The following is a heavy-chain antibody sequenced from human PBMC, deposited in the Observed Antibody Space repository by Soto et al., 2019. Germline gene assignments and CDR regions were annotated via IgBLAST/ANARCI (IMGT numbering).Heavy chain of an antibody. Sequence: SETLSLTCAVYGGSFSGYYWSWIRQPPGKGLEWIGEINHSGSTNYNPSLKSRVTISVDTSKNQFSLKLSSVTAADTAVYYCARGRIVVVPAAISVWGQGTTVTVSS. CDR2: INHSGST. D-gene: IGHD2-2*01. CDR3: ARGRIVVVPAAISV. J-gene: IGHJ6*02. CDR1: GGSFSGYY. V-gene: IGHV4-34*01.